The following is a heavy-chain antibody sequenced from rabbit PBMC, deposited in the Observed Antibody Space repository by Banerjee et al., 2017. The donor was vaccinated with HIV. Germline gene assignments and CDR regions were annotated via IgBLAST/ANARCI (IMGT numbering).Heavy chain of an antibody. D-gene: IGHD1-1*01. CDR1: GFDFSSSA. J-gene: IGHJ4*01. V-gene: IGHV1S45*01. CDR2: IDAGSDST. CDR3: ARAGGFERYSNL. Sequence: QEQLVESGGGLVQPEGSLTLTCKASGFDFSSSAMCWVRQAPGKGLEWIACIDAGSDSTYYASWAKGRFTISKTSSTTVTLQMTSLTAADTATYFCARAGGFERYSNLWGPGTLVTVS.